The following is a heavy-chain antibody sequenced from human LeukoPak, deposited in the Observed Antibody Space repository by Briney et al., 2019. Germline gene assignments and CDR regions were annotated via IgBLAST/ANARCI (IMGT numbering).Heavy chain of an antibody. CDR1: GCSISSYY. V-gene: IGHV4-59*01. CDR2: IYYSGST. J-gene: IGHJ4*02. CDR3: ASSSSWPDRGNFFDY. Sequence: PSETLSLTCTVSGCSISSYYWSWIRQPPGKGLEWIGYIYYSGSTNYNPSLKSRVTISVDTSKNQFSLKLSSVTAADTAVYYCASSSSWPDRGNFFDYWGQGTLVTVSS. D-gene: IGHD6-13*01.